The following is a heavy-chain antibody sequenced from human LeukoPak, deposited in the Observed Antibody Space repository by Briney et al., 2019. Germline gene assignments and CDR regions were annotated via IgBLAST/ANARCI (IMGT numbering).Heavy chain of an antibody. J-gene: IGHJ4*02. CDR3: ARSPHLEWYYYFDY. CDR1: GGTFSSYA. Sequence: SVKVSCKASGGTFSSYAISWVRQAPGQGLEWKGRIIPIFGIANYAQKFQGRVTITADKSTSTAYMELSSLRSEDTAVYYCARSPHLEWYYYFDYWGQGTLVTVSS. CDR2: IIPIFGIA. V-gene: IGHV1-69*04. D-gene: IGHD3-3*01.